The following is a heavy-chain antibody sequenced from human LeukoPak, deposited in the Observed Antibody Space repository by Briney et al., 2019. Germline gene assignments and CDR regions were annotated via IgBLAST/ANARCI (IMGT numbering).Heavy chain of an antibody. J-gene: IGHJ5*02. CDR2: IYSSGSA. V-gene: IGHV4-30-4*07. CDR1: GASIRSSSNS. CDR3: AKADLPVRSPYNWFDP. D-gene: IGHD3-10*01. Sequence: SETLSLTCAVSGASIRSSSNSWSWFRQPPGKGLEWIGDIYSSGSASYNPSLQSRLLISIDTSKNHFSLELSSATAADTAVYFCAKADLPVRSPYNWFDPWGQGTLVTVSS.